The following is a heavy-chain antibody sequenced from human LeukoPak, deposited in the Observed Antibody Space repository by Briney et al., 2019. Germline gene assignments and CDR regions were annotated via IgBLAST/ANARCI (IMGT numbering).Heavy chain of an antibody. CDR2: INHSGST. CDR1: GWSFSGYY. J-gene: IGHJ6*03. V-gene: IGHV4-34*01. Sequence: SETLSLTCAVYGWSFSGYYWSWIRQPPGKGLEWIGEINHSGSTNYNPSLKSRVTISVDTSKNQFSLKLSSVTAADTAVYYCARASPPALYYDFWSGYYTKYYYYYYMDVWGKGTTVTVSS. D-gene: IGHD3-3*01. CDR3: ARASPPALYYDFWSGYYTKYYYYYYMDV.